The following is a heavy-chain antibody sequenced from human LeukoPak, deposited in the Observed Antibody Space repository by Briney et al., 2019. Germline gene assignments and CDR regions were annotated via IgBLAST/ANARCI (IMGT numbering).Heavy chain of an antibody. J-gene: IGHJ4*02. CDR2: ISRSTSTK. CDR3: ARGRDSSGYYYVN. D-gene: IGHD3-22*01. V-gene: IGHV3-48*01. CDR1: GFNFSNYS. Sequence: GGSLRLSCAGSGFNFSNYSMNWVRQAPGKGLEWVSYISRSTSTKYYADSVKGRFTISRDNAKNSLYLQMNSLRAEDTAVYYCARGRDSSGYYYVNWGQGTLGTVSS.